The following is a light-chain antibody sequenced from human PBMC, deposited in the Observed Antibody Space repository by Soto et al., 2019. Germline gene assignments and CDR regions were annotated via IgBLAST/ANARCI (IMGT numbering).Light chain of an antibody. CDR1: SSDVGSFNF. CDR2: EVS. J-gene: IGLJ2*01. V-gene: IGLV2-14*01. CDR3: LSWTTRRALV. Sequence: QSALTQPASVSGAPGQSIAISCTGTSSDVGSFNFVSWYQHHPGEVPKLFIYEVSNRPSGVSSRFSGSKSGDTASLIISGLQAEDEADYYCLSWTTRRALVFGGGTKLTVL.